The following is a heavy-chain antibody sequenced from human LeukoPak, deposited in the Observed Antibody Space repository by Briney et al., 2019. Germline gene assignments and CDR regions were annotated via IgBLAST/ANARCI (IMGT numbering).Heavy chain of an antibody. J-gene: IGHJ3*02. D-gene: IGHD6-13*01. CDR3: ARGQQQLAHDAFDI. CDR2: ISSSSSTI. Sequence: GGSLRLSCAASGFTFSSYSMNWVRQAPGKGLEWVSYISSSSSTIYYADSVKGRFTISRDNAENSLYLQMNSLRAEDTAVYYCARGQQQLAHDAFDIWGQGTMVTVSS. V-gene: IGHV3-48*01. CDR1: GFTFSSYS.